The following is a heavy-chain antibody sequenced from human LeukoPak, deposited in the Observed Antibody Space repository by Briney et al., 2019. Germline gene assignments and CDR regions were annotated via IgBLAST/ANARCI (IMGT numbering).Heavy chain of an antibody. J-gene: IGHJ4*02. D-gene: IGHD4-17*01. Sequence: SETLSLTCAVYGGSFSGYYWSWIRQPPGKGLEWIGYIYYSGSTNYNPSLKSRVTISVDTSKNQFSLKLSSVTAADTAVYYCAILAIYGDWGFDYWGQGTLVTVSS. CDR3: AILAIYGDWGFDY. CDR2: IYYSGST. CDR1: GGSFSGYY. V-gene: IGHV4-59*01.